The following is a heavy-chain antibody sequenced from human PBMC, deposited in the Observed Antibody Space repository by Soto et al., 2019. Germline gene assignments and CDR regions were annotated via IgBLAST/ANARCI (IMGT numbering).Heavy chain of an antibody. CDR2: IYHSGIT. J-gene: IGHJ4*02. Sequence: QVLLQESGPGLVKPSGTLSLTCAVSGGSISSGNWWSWVRQSPGKELEWIVEIYHSGITNYNPYLKSRVTISVDNSENQLSLSLNSVTAADTAVYDCARNVRYYIDYWGQGTLVTVSS. CDR1: GGSISSGNW. CDR3: ARNVRYYIDY. V-gene: IGHV4-4*02.